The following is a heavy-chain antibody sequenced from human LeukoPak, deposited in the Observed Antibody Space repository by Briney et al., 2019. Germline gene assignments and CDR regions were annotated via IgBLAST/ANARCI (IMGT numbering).Heavy chain of an antibody. V-gene: IGHV4-39*01. CDR2: IYYSGST. J-gene: IGHJ6*03. CDR1: GGSISSSSYY. Sequence: PSETLSLTCTVSGGSISSSSYYWGWIRQPPGKGLEWIGSIYYSGSTYYNPSLKSRVTISVDTSKNQFSLKLSSVTAADTAVYYCASKQWLLLGGYMDVWGKGTTVTVSS. D-gene: IGHD6-19*01. CDR3: ASKQWLLLGGYMDV.